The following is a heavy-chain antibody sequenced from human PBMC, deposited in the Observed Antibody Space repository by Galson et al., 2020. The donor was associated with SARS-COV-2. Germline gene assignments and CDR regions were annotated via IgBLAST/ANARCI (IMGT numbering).Heavy chain of an antibody. CDR3: ARDMGIRGYNYGRLYYGMDV. CDR1: GFPFSTYS. Sequence: NSGGSLRLSCAASGFPFSTYSMNWVRLAPGKGLEWVSSISTSSSYTYYVDSVKGRFSISRDNPRNSLYLQMNSLRAEDTAVYYCARDMGIRGYNYGRLYYGMDVWGQGTTVTVSS. J-gene: IGHJ6*02. V-gene: IGHV3-21*01. CDR2: ISTSSSYT. D-gene: IGHD5-18*01.